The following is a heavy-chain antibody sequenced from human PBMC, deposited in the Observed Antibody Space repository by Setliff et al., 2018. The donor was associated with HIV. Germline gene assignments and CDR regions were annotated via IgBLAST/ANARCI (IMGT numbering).Heavy chain of an antibody. CDR3: TRDWRAYGLMGS. CDR1: GVSISSSNW. J-gene: IGHJ5*02. D-gene: IGHD4-17*01. V-gene: IGHV4-4*02. CDR2: IYFNLQT. Sequence: SETLSLTCAVSGVSISSSNWWSWVRQPPGKGLEWIGEIYFNLQTNYNPAFKSRVSMGLDNAKHQFSLRLTSVTAADTAIYHCTRDWRAYGLMGSWGQGMLVTVSS.